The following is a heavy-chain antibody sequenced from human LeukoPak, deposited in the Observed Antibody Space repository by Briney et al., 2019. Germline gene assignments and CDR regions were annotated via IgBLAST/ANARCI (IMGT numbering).Heavy chain of an antibody. V-gene: IGHV3-7*05. Sequence: PGGSLRLSCAASGFTFSSYWMSWARQAPGKGLEWVANIKQDGSEKYYVDSVKGRFTISRDNAKNSLYLQMNSLRAEDTAVYYCARESPTDYYYGMDVWGQGTTVTVSS. CDR2: IKQDGSEK. D-gene: IGHD4-17*01. CDR1: GFTFSSYW. CDR3: ARESPTDYYYGMDV. J-gene: IGHJ6*02.